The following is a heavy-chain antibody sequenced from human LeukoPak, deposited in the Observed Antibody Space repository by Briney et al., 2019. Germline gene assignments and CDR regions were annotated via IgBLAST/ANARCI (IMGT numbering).Heavy chain of an antibody. J-gene: IGHJ4*02. CDR2: ISGSGAHT. CDR3: ARDWFNDY. CDR1: GFTFSGDA. V-gene: IGHV3-23*01. Sequence: GGSLRLSCIASGFTFSGDAMNWIRQVPGKGLEWVSAISGSGAHTFYADSVKGRFTISRDNFNDTLYLQMNSLRVDDTAIYYCARDWFNDYWGQGTLITVSS. D-gene: IGHD3-9*01.